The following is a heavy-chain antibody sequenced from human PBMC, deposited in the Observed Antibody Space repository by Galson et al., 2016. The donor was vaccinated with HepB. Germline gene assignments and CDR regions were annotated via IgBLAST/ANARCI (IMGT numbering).Heavy chain of an antibody. CDR2: ISSGGATI. CDR3: ASSSNSYSSGNYYYYYCMDV. D-gene: IGHD1-26*01. CDR1: GFSFSNYY. J-gene: IGHJ6*04. Sequence: SLRLSCAASGFSFSNYYMTWIRQAPGKGLEWVSYISSGGATIYYADSVKGRFTISRDNAKSSLYLQMTSLRAEDTAVYYCASSSNSYSSGNYYYYYCMDVWGKGTTVTVSS. V-gene: IGHV3-11*04.